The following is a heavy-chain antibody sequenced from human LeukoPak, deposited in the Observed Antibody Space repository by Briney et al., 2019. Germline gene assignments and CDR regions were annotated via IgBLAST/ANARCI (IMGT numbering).Heavy chain of an antibody. CDR2: ISYDGSNK. Sequence: GGSLRLSCAASGFTFSSYGMHWVRQAPGKGLEWVAVISYDGSNKYYADSVKGRFTISRDNSKNTLYLQMNSLRAEDTAEYYCAKDPVYCGGDCYSGYFDYWGQGTLVTVSS. V-gene: IGHV3-30*18. J-gene: IGHJ4*02. D-gene: IGHD2-21*02. CDR1: GFTFSSYG. CDR3: AKDPVYCGGDCYSGYFDY.